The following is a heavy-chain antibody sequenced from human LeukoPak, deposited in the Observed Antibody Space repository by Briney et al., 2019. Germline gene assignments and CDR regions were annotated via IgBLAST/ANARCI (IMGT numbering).Heavy chain of an antibody. CDR1: GFAFSNFA. J-gene: IGHJ6*03. Sequence: GGSLRLSCAASGFAFSNFAMSWVRQAPGKGLEWVSAMSGSGYYTYYVESVKGRFTISRDNSKNTLYLHMNSLRADDTAVYYCSKMEGQRLYDYCMDVLGRGTTVTVSS. D-gene: IGHD3-3*01. V-gene: IGHV3-23*01. CDR3: SKMEGQRLYDYCMDV. CDR2: MSGSGYYT.